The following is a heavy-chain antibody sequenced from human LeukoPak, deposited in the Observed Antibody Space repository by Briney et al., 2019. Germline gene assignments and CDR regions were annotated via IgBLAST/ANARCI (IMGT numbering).Heavy chain of an antibody. J-gene: IGHJ5*02. D-gene: IGHD3-22*01. CDR3: ARGGEYYDSSGYYH. CDR2: IKQDGSEK. CDR1: GFTFSSYW. Sequence: PGGSLRLSCAASGFTFSSYWMSWVRQAPGKGLEWVANIKQDGSEKYYVDSVKGRFTISRDNAKNSLYLQMNSLRAEDTAVYYCARGGEYYDSSGYYHWGQGTLVTVSS. V-gene: IGHV3-7*01.